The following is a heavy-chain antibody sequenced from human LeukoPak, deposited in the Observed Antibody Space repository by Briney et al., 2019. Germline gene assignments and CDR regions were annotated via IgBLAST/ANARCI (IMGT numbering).Heavy chain of an antibody. D-gene: IGHD2-2*01. Sequence: SETLSLTCTVSGYSISSGYYWGWIRQPPGKGLEWIGSIYHSGSTYYNPSLKSRVTISVDTSKNQFSLKLSSVTAADTAVYYCARDTLGVRGHTPVPMDVWGKGTTVTVSS. CDR1: GYSISSGYY. J-gene: IGHJ6*04. CDR3: ARDTLGVRGHTPVPMDV. CDR2: IYHSGST. V-gene: IGHV4-38-2*02.